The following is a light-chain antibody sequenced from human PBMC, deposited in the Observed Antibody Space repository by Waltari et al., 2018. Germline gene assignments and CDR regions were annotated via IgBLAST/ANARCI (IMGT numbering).Light chain of an antibody. CDR2: STN. Sequence: QTVVTQEPSFSVSPGGTVTLTCGLSSGSVSTTNYPSWYQQPPGRPPRRLLYSTNTGGCGVPDRFPGSILGSKAALTVAGAQADDESDYYCALYVGSAMWVFGGGTKLTVL. J-gene: IGLJ3*02. V-gene: IGLV8-61*01. CDR1: SGSVSTTNY. CDR3: ALYVGSAMWV.